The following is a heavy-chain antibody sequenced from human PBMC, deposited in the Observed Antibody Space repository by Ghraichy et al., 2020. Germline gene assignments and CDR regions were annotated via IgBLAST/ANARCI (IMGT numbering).Heavy chain of an antibody. CDR1: GFSLSDYS. V-gene: IGHV3-21*01. Sequence: GGSLRLSCVASGFSLSDYSIHWVRQAPGKRLEWVGSISRASTYIHYADSFEGRFTMSRDDAKKSVFLQMTGLRAEDTAIYFCARPAFCSSSTCSYYLDHWGQGTLVTVSS. D-gene: IGHD2-2*01. J-gene: IGHJ4*02. CDR2: ISRASTYI. CDR3: ARPAFCSSSTCSYYLDH.